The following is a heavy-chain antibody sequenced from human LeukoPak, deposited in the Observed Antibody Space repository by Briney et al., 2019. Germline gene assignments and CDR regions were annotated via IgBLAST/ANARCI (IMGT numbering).Heavy chain of an antibody. CDR1: GGSFSGYY. CDR3: ANYGDYGWYFDL. Sequence: SETLSLTCAVYGGSFSGYYWSWIRQPPGKGLEWIGEINHSGSTNYNPSLKSRVTISVDTSKNQFSLKLSSVTAADTAVYYCANYGDYGWYFDLWGRGTLVTVSS. J-gene: IGHJ2*01. D-gene: IGHD4-17*01. V-gene: IGHV4-34*01. CDR2: INHSGST.